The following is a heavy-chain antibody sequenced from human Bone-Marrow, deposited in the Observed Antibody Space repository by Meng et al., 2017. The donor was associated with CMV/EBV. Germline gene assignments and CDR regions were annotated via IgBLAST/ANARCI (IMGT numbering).Heavy chain of an antibody. CDR1: GFSLSTSGMC. J-gene: IGHJ6*02. CDR2: IDWDDDK. D-gene: IGHD5-18*01. Sequence: SGPTLVKPTQTLTLTCTFPGFSLSTSGMCVSWVRQPPGKALEWLALIDWDDDKYYSTSLKTRLTISKDTSKNQVVLTMTNMDPVDTATYYCARTLLGYTNAAYYYYYGMDVWGQGTTVTVSS. V-gene: IGHV2-70*20. CDR3: ARTLLGYTNAAYYYYYGMDV.